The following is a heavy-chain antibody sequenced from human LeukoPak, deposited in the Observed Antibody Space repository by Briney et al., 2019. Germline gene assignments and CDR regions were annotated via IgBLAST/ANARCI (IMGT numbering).Heavy chain of an antibody. D-gene: IGHD4-23*01. CDR2: INHSGST. J-gene: IGHJ4*02. CDR1: GGSFSGYY. Sequence: SETLSLTCAVYGGSFSGYYWNLIRQPPGKGLEWIGEINHSGSTKYNPSLKSRVNISIDTSKNQFSLKLSSVTAADTAVYYCAGSTGYGGNFFDYWGQGALVTVSS. CDR3: AGSTGYGGNFFDY. V-gene: IGHV4-34*01.